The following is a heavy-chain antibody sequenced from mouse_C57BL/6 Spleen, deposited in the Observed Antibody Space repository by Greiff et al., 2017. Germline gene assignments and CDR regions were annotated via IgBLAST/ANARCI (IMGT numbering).Heavy chain of an antibody. Sequence: EVKLVESGGDLVKPGGSLKLSCAASGFTFSSYGMSWVRQTPDKRLEWVATISSGGSYTYYPDSVKGRFTISRDNAKNTLYLQMSSLKSEDTALYYGASPFITTVVDWYFEVWGTGTTVTVSS. J-gene: IGHJ1*03. CDR2: ISSGGSYT. D-gene: IGHD1-1*01. CDR1: GFTFSSYG. V-gene: IGHV5-6*01. CDR3: ASPFITTVVDWYFEV.